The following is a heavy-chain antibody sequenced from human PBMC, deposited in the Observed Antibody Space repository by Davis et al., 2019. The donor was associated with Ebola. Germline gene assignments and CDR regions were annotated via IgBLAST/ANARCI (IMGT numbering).Heavy chain of an antibody. Sequence: ASVKVSCKASGYTFTSYYMHWVRQAPGQGLEWMGIINPSGGSTSYAQKFQGKVTMTRDTSTSTVYMELSSLRSEDTAVYYCARELEWLLGMDVWGQGTTVTVSS. CDR3: ARELEWLLGMDV. CDR2: INPSGGST. CDR1: GYTFTSYY. D-gene: IGHD3-3*01. J-gene: IGHJ6*02. V-gene: IGHV1-46*01.